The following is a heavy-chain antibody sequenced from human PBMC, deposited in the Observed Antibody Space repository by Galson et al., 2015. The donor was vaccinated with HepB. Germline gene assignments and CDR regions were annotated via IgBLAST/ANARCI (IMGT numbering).Heavy chain of an antibody. CDR2: IYYSGST. Sequence: SETLSLTCSVSGGSFSSSNVYWSWIRQPPGKRPEWIGSIYYSGSTMYNPSLKSRVTITVDTSKNQFSLKLSSVTAADTAVYRCARYFELWSRGTLVTVST. CDR3: ARYFEL. J-gene: IGHJ2*01. CDR1: GGSFSSSNVY. V-gene: IGHV4-61*01.